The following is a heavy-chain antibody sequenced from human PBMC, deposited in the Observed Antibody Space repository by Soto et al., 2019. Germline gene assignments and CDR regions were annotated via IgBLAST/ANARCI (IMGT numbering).Heavy chain of an antibody. D-gene: IGHD5-12*01. Sequence: HVQLVQSGAEEKKPGASVKVSCKASGYTCNSYAMHWVRQAPGQRLEWMEWINDGNGNTKYSQKLQGRVTITRDTSASTADMAQNSLRSEDTAVYYCASSYSGYYWTYDSGMDVWCQGTTVTVS. CDR2: INDGNGNT. CDR3: ASSYSGYYWTYDSGMDV. V-gene: IGHV1-3*05. J-gene: IGHJ6*01. CDR1: GYTCNSYA.